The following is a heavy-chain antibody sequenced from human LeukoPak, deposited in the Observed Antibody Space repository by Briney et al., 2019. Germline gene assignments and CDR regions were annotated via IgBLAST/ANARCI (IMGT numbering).Heavy chain of an antibody. CDR1: GFTFDDYG. CDR2: INWNGGST. J-gene: IGHJ4*02. D-gene: IGHD6-19*01. CDR3: ARVGSSGWWSSFDY. V-gene: IGHV3-20*04. Sequence: GGSLRLSCAASGFTFDDYGMSWVRQAPGKGLEWVSGINWNGGSTGYADSVKGRFTISRDNAKNSLYLQMNSLRAEDTALYYCARVGSSGWWSSFDYWGQGTLVTVSS.